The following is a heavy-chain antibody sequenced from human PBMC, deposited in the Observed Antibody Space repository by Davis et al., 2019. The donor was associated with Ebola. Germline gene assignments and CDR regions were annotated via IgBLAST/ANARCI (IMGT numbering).Heavy chain of an antibody. V-gene: IGHV3-30-3*01. J-gene: IGHJ4*02. D-gene: IGHD5/OR15-5a*01. Sequence: GGSLRLSCAASGFTFSSYAMHWVRQAPGKGLEWVAVISYDGSNKYYADSVKGRFTISRDNSKNTLYLQMNSLRAEDTAVYYCARARSRVYFDYWGQGTLVTVSS. CDR3: ARARSRVYFDY. CDR2: ISYDGSNK. CDR1: GFTFSSYA.